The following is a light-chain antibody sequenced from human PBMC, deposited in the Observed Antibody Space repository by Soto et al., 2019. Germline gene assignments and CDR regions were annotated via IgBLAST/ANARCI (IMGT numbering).Light chain of an antibody. V-gene: IGKV1-5*01. J-gene: IGKJ1*01. CDR3: QQYNTYST. CDR2: DAS. CDR1: QSISSW. Sequence: DIQMTQSPSTLSASVGDRVTITCRASQSISSWLAWYQQKPGKAPKLLIYDASTPESGVPSRFRGSGYGTEFTLTISSLQPDDFATYYCQQYNTYSTFGQGTKVDIK.